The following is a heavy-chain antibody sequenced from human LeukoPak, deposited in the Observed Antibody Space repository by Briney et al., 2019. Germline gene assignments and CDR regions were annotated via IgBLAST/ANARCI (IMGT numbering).Heavy chain of an antibody. CDR1: GGSFSGYY. J-gene: IGHJ4*02. CDR3: AGYYYDSSGYLYYFDY. Sequence: PSETLSLTCAVYGGSFSGYYWSWIRQPPGKGLEWIGEINHSGSTNYNPSLKSRVTISVDTSKNQFSLKLSPVTAADTAVYYCAGYYYDSSGYLYYFDYWGQGTLVTVSS. D-gene: IGHD3-22*01. V-gene: IGHV4-34*01. CDR2: INHSGST.